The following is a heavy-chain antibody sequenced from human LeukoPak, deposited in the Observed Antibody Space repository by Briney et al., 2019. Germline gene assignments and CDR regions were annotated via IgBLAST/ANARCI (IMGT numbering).Heavy chain of an antibody. D-gene: IGHD6-13*01. CDR1: GGYISSSSYY. J-gene: IGHJ4*02. Sequence: SETLSLTCTVSGGYISSSSYYWVWIRPPPGKGLVWIGSIYYSGSTYYNPSLKSRVTISVDTSKNQFSLKLSSVTAADTAVYYCASGSGYSSSWSDYWGQGTLVTVSS. CDR2: IYYSGST. CDR3: ASGSGYSSSWSDY. V-gene: IGHV4-39*01.